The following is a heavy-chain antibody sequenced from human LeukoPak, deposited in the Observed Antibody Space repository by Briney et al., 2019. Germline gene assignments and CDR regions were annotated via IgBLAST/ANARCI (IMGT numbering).Heavy chain of an antibody. J-gene: IGHJ4*02. Sequence: ASVKVSCKASGGTFSSYAISWVRQAPGQGLEWMGRIIPIFGTANYAQKFQGRVTITTDESTSTAYMELSRLRSDDTAVYYCARVSLSRIAAPDYWGQGTLVTVSS. D-gene: IGHD6-13*01. CDR2: IIPIFGTA. CDR3: ARVSLSRIAAPDY. V-gene: IGHV1-69*05. CDR1: GGTFSSYA.